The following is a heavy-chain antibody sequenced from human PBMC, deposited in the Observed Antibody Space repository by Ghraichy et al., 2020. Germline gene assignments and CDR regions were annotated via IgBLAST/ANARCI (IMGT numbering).Heavy chain of an antibody. D-gene: IGHD3-10*01. Sequence: LSCTASGFTFGDYAMSWFRQAPGKGLEWVGFIRSKAYGGTTEYAASVKGRFTISRDDSKSIAYLQMNSLKTEDTAVYYCTRDGSHITMVRGVPNWFDPWGQGTLVTVSS. CDR3: TRDGSHITMVRGVPNWFDP. J-gene: IGHJ5*02. CDR1: GFTFGDYA. V-gene: IGHV3-49*03. CDR2: IRSKAYGGTT.